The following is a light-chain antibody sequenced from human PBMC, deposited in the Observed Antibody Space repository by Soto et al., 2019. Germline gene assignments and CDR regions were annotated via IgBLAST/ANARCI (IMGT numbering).Light chain of an antibody. CDR3: SSYTSSSTLDYV. V-gene: IGLV2-14*01. CDR1: SSDGGGYNY. J-gene: IGLJ1*01. Sequence: QSVLTHPASVSGSPGQSITISCTGTSSDGGGYNYVSWYQQHPGKAPKLMIYEVSNRPSGVSNRFSGSKSGNTASLTISGLQAEDEADYYCSSYTSSSTLDYVFGTGTKVTV. CDR2: EVS.